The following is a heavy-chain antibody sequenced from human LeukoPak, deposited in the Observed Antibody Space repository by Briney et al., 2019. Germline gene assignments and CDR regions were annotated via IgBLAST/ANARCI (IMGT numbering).Heavy chain of an antibody. J-gene: IGHJ4*02. D-gene: IGHD3-10*01. CDR3: ARGSRRRFGEFVHEFDY. Sequence: PSQTLSLTCAVSGGSISSGGYSWSWIRQPPGKGLEWIGNIYHSGSTYYNPSLKSRVTISVDRSKNQFSLKLSSVTAADTAVYYCARGSRRRFGEFVHEFDYWGQGTLVTVSS. CDR1: GGSISSGGYS. CDR2: IYHSGST. V-gene: IGHV4-30-2*01.